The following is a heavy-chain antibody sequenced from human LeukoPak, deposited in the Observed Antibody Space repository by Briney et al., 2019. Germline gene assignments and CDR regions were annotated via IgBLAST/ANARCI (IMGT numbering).Heavy chain of an antibody. CDR2: TYYSGST. J-gene: IGHJ6*03. CDR1: GRSISSSRYY. CDR3: ASWNYGSYSYYYMDV. D-gene: IGHD1-7*01. V-gene: IGHV4-39*01. Sequence: PSETLSLTFSVSGRSISSSRYYWGWIRQPPGKGLEWIESTYYSGSTYYNPSLKSRLTISLDTSKNQFSLKLTSVTAADTAVYYCASWNYGSYSYYYMDVWGKGTTVTASS.